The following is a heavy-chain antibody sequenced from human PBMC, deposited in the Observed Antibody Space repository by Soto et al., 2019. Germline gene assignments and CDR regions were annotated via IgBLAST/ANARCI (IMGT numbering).Heavy chain of an antibody. CDR2: INHSGST. Sequence: PSETLSLTCAVYGGSFIGYYWSWIRQPPGKGLEWIGEINHSGSTNYNPSLKSRVTISVDTSKNQFSLKLSSVTAADTAVYYCARFCGGDCSYGMDVWGQGTRVTVSS. D-gene: IGHD2-21*02. CDR3: ARFCGGDCSYGMDV. J-gene: IGHJ6*02. V-gene: IGHV4-34*01. CDR1: GGSFIGYY.